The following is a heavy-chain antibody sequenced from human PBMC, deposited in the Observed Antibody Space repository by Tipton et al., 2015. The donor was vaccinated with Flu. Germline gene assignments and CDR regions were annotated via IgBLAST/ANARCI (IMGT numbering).Heavy chain of an antibody. CDR2: IYHSGST. J-gene: IGHJ4*02. Sequence: GLVKPSETLSLTCTVSGGSISSSSYYWGWIRQPPGKGLEWIGSIYHSGSTYYNPSLKSRVTISVDTAKNQFSLELSSVTAADSAVYYCARVGVVTPFDYWGQGTLVTVSS. CDR3: ARVGVVTPFDY. CDR1: GGSISSSSYY. D-gene: IGHD4-23*01. V-gene: IGHV4-39*07.